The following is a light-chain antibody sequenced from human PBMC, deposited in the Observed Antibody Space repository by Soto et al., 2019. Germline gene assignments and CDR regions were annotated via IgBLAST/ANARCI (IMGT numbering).Light chain of an antibody. J-gene: IGLJ3*02. CDR1: SSDVGNYHY. CDR3: CSYAGRYTWV. V-gene: IGLV2-11*01. CDR2: DVS. Sequence: QSALTQPRSVSGSPGQSVTISCTGTSSDVGNYHYVFWYQQYPGKAPKLIIYDVSQRPSGVPDRFSGSKSGNTASLTISGLQADDEADYYCCSYAGRYTWVFGGGTKMTVL.